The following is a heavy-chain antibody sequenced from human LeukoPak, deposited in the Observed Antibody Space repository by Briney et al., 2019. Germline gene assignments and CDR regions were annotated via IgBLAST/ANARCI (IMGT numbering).Heavy chain of an antibody. CDR3: ARDRNRKCSGGSCYSDY. Sequence: ASVKVSCKASGYTFTSYGILWVRQAPGQGLEWMGWISAYNGNTNYAQKLQGRVTMTTDTSTSTAYTELRSLRSDDTAVYYCARDRNRKCSGGSCYSDYWGQGTLVTVSS. CDR2: ISAYNGNT. CDR1: GYTFTSYG. D-gene: IGHD2-15*01. V-gene: IGHV1-18*01. J-gene: IGHJ4*02.